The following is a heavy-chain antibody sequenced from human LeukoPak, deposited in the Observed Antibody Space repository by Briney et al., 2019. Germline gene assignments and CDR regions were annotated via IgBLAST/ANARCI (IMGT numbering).Heavy chain of an antibody. V-gene: IGHV3-21*01. CDR3: ARDGYGDYEGGYLDY. CDR2: ISSSSSYI. Sequence: GGSLRLSCAASGFTFSSYSMNWVRQAPGKGLEWVSSISSSSSYIYYADSVKGRFTISRDNAKNSLYLQMNSLRAEDTAVYYCARDGYGDYEGGYLDYWGQGTLVTVSS. D-gene: IGHD4-17*01. J-gene: IGHJ4*02. CDR1: GFTFSSYS.